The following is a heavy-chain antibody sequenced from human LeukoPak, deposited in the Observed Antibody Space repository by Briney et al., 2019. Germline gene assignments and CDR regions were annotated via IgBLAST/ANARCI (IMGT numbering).Heavy chain of an antibody. CDR2: ISAYNGNT. D-gene: IGHD3-22*01. Sequence: ASVKVSCKASGYTFTSYGISWVRQAPGQGLEWMGWISAYNGNTNYAQKLQGRVTMTTDTSTSTAYKELRSLRSNDTAVYYCARDPTYYDSSGYYSFWGQGTLVTVSS. CDR3: ARDPTYYDSSGYYSF. CDR1: GYTFTSYG. V-gene: IGHV1-18*01. J-gene: IGHJ4*02.